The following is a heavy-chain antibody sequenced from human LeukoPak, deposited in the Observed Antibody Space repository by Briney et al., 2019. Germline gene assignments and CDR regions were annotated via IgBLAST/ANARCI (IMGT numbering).Heavy chain of an antibody. CDR2: ISYDGSNK. V-gene: IGHV3-30-3*01. D-gene: IGHD3-10*01. Sequence: GRSLRLSCAASGFTFSSYAMHWVRQAPGKGLEWAAVISYDGSNKYYADSVKGRFTISRDNSKNTLYLQMNSLRAEDTAVYYCARDRGRANDAFDIWGQGTMVTVSS. J-gene: IGHJ3*02. CDR3: ARDRGRANDAFDI. CDR1: GFTFSSYA.